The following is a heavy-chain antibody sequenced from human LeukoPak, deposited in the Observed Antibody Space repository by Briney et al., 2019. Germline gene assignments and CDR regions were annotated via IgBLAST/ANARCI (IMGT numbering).Heavy chain of an antibody. CDR3: ARHRAVTTTDY. V-gene: IGHV4-39*01. J-gene: IGHJ4*02. CDR1: GGSISSSIYY. CDR2: IYYSGST. Sequence: PSETLSLTCNVSGGSISSSIYYWGWIRQPPGKGLEWIGSIYYSGSTYYNPSLKSRVTISVDTSKNQFSLKLSSVTAADTAVYYCARHRAVTTTDYWGQGTLVTVSS. D-gene: IGHD4-17*01.